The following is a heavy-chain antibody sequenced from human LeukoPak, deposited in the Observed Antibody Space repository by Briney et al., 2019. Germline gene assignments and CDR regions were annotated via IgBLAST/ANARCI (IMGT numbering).Heavy chain of an antibody. CDR1: GFTFSSFG. V-gene: IGHV3-30*18. J-gene: IGHJ4*02. CDR3: TKDQSILWSAFDY. CDR2: VSYDGENK. Sequence: GGSLRLSCAASGFTFSSFGMHWVRQAPGKGLEWVAVVSYDGENKYYADSVKGRFTISRDNSKNTVHLQMNSLRPEDTAVYHCTKDQSILWSAFDYWGQGALVTVSS. D-gene: IGHD3-9*01.